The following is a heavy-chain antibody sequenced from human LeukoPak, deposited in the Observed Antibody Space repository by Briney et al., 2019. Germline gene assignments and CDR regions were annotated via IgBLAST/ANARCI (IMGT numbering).Heavy chain of an antibody. J-gene: IGHJ3*02. Sequence: GGSLRLSCAASGFTCSSYWMHWVRQAPGKGLVWVSRINSDGSSTSYADSVKDRFTISRDNAKNTLYLQMNSLRAEDTAVYYCARDLTLGGNDAFDIWGQGTMVTVSS. CDR3: ARDLTLGGNDAFDI. V-gene: IGHV3-74*01. CDR1: GFTCSSYW. D-gene: IGHD2-15*01. CDR2: INSDGSST.